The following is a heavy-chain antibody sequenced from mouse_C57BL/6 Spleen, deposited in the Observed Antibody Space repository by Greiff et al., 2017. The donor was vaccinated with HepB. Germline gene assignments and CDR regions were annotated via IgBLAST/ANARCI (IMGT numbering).Heavy chain of an antibody. Sequence: EVQVVESGGGLVKPGGSLQLSCAASGFTFSDYGMHWVRQAPEKGLEWVAYISSGSSTIYYADTVKGRFTISRDNAKNTLFLQMTSLRSEDTAMYYCARPDYYGSSYYAMDYWGQGTSVTVSS. CDR3: ARPDYYGSSYYAMDY. CDR2: ISSGSSTI. V-gene: IGHV5-17*01. J-gene: IGHJ4*01. D-gene: IGHD1-1*01. CDR1: GFTFSDYG.